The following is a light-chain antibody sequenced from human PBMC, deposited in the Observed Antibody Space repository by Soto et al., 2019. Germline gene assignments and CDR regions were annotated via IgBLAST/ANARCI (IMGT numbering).Light chain of an antibody. Sequence: EIVLTQPPATLSLSPGDRATLSCRASQSVTTFLAWYQQKPGQAPRLLIYDASDRAPGIPARFSGSGSATDFTLTINNLEPEDFAVYSCQQRSNWPPSITFGQGTRLEIK. CDR2: DAS. CDR3: QQRSNWPPSIT. V-gene: IGKV3-11*01. J-gene: IGKJ5*01. CDR1: QSVTTF.